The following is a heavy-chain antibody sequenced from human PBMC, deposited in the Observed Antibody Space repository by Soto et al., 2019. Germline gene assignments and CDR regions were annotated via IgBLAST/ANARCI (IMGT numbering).Heavy chain of an antibody. V-gene: IGHV4-31*03. Sequence: QVHLQESGPGLVKPSQTLSLTCTVSGGSISSGGYYWSWIRQHPGKGLEWIGYIYYRGSTYYNPSLKSRDTISVDTSKNQFSLKLSSVTAADTAVYYCAREGGGSCYFDYWGQGTLVTVSS. J-gene: IGHJ4*02. D-gene: IGHD2-15*01. CDR2: IYYRGST. CDR3: AREGGGSCYFDY. CDR1: GGSISSGGYY.